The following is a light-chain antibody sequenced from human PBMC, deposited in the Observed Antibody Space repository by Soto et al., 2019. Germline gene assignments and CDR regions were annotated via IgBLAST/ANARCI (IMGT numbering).Light chain of an antibody. CDR2: GAS. V-gene: IGKV3-20*01. CDR3: QQYGTPRSVT. Sequence: VLTQSPVTVSLSQGAEATLSCRASQSVDSNYLAWYQQKPGQTPRLLIYGASARADGIPHRFSGSGFGTDFTLTISNVEPEDFAVYYCQQYGTPRSVTFGQGTRLEIK. CDR1: QSVDSNY. J-gene: IGKJ5*01.